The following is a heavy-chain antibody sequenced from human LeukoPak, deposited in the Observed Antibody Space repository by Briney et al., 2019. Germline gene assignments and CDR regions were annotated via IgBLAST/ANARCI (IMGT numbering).Heavy chain of an antibody. Sequence: ASETLSLTCTVSGGSISSSSNYWGWLRQPPGKGLEWIGSIYYSDTTYYNPSLKSRVTISVDTSKNQFSLKLSSVTAADTAVYYCARDHGAHYDSGGYFDYWGQGTLVTVSS. J-gene: IGHJ4*02. CDR3: ARDHGAHYDSGGYFDY. CDR2: IYYSDTT. V-gene: IGHV4-39*07. CDR1: GGSISSSSNY. D-gene: IGHD3-10*01.